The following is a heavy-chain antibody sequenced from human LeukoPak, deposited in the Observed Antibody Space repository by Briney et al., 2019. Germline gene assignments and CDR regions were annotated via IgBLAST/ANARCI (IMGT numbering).Heavy chain of an antibody. V-gene: IGHV1-8*02. J-gene: IGHJ5*02. Sequence: GASVKVSCKASGYTFTGYYMHWVRQAPGQGLEWMGWMNPNSGNTGYAQKFQGRVTMTRNTSISTAYMELSSLRSEDTAVYYCARGVDYYNWFDPWGQGTLVTVSS. D-gene: IGHD5-12*01. CDR1: GYTFTGYY. CDR3: ARGVDYYNWFDP. CDR2: MNPNSGNT.